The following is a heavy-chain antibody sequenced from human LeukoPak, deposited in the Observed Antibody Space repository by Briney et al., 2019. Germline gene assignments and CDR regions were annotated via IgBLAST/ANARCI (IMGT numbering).Heavy chain of an antibody. CDR3: ARLGSFHPDF. V-gene: IGHV3-7*01. CDR2: MNGDASEE. Sequence: PGGSLRLSCAASGFNFPPYWMGWVRQAPGKGPESVANMNGDASEEYHVDSVRGRFTISRDNAKNSLYLQMNSLRAEDTAVYYCARLGSFHPDFWGQGTLVTVSS. D-gene: IGHD3-10*01. J-gene: IGHJ4*02. CDR1: GFNFPPYW.